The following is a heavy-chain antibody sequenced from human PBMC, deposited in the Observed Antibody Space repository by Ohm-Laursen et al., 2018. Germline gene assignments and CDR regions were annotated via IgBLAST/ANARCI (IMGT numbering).Heavy chain of an antibody. Sequence: TLSLTCTVSGGSIRNYYWSWIRQPPGKGLEWIGYIYNSGSTNYNPSLKSRVTISVDTSKNQFSLKLSSVTAADTAVYYCARGTGGYYDSSGYYHFDYWGQGTLVTVSS. CDR3: ARGTGGYYDSSGYYHFDY. V-gene: IGHV4-59*01. D-gene: IGHD3-22*01. CDR2: IYNSGST. J-gene: IGHJ4*02. CDR1: GGSIRNYY.